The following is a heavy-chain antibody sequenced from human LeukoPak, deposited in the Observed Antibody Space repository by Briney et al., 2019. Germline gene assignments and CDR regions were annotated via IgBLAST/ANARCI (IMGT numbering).Heavy chain of an antibody. V-gene: IGHV3-23*01. CDR3: ARERYSGSYLTAFDI. J-gene: IGHJ3*02. CDR1: GFTFSSYG. Sequence: GGSLRLSCAASGFTFSSYGMSWVRQAPGKGLEWVSAISGSGGSTYYADSVKGRFTISRDNSKNTLYLQMNSLRAEDTAVYYCARERYSGSYLTAFDIWGQGTMVTVSS. CDR2: ISGSGGST. D-gene: IGHD1-26*01.